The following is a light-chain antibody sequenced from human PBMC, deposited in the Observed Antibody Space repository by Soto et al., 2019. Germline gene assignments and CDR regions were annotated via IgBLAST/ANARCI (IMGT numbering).Light chain of an antibody. Sequence: SYELTQPPSVSVSPGQTASITCSGDKLGDKYACWYHQKPGQSPVLVIYQDNKRPSGIPERFSGSNSGNTATLTISGTQAMDEADYYCQAWDSSTHVVFGGGTKLTVL. CDR2: QDN. CDR1: KLGDKY. J-gene: IGLJ2*01. CDR3: QAWDSSTHVV. V-gene: IGLV3-1*01.